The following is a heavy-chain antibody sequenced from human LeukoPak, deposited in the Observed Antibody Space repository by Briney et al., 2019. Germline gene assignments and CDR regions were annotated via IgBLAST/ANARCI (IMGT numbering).Heavy chain of an antibody. Sequence: PGGSLRLSYAASGFTLSSSAMNWVRQAPGKGLEWVSSINNVGSHIYYAGSVKGRFTISRDNTKNSLYLQMNSLRAEDTAVYYCSRDPTYYLRYGYFDYWGQGALVTVSS. CDR1: GFTLSSSA. J-gene: IGHJ4*02. CDR2: INNVGSHI. V-gene: IGHV3-21*01. CDR3: SRDPTYYLRYGYFDY. D-gene: IGHD1-26*01.